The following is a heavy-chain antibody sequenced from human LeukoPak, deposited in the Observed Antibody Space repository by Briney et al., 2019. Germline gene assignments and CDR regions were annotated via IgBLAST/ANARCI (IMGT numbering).Heavy chain of an antibody. CDR3: ARSLAGSSGYLYDY. CDR2: IIPIFGTA. CDR1: GGTFSSYA. V-gene: IGHV1-69*13. J-gene: IGHJ4*02. D-gene: IGHD3-22*01. Sequence: SVKVSCKASGGTFSSYAISWVRQAPGQGLEWMGGIIPIFGTANYAQKFQGRVAITADETTSTAYMELSSLRSEDTAVYYCARSLAGSSGYLYDYWGQGTLVTVSS.